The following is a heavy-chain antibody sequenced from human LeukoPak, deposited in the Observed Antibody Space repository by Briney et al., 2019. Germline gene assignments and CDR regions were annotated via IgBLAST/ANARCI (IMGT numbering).Heavy chain of an antibody. CDR1: GGSFSGYY. Sequence: SETLSLTCAVYGGSFSGYYWSWIRQPPGKGLEWIGEINHSGSTNYNPSLKSRVTISVDKSKNQFSLKLSSVTAADTAVYYCAGHSGWTGPDFWGQGTLVTVSS. V-gene: IGHV4-34*01. J-gene: IGHJ4*02. D-gene: IGHD6-19*01. CDR2: INHSGST. CDR3: AGHSGWTGPDF.